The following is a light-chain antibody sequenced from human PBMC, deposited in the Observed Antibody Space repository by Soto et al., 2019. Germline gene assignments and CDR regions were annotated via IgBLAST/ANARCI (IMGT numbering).Light chain of an antibody. CDR2: DAS. V-gene: IGKV3-11*01. Sequence: EIVLKQSPAPLSSSPGERATLSCRASQSVSSYLAWYQQKPGQAPRLLIYDASNSATDSPSRFSGSGSGTDFALTISRLETEDFAVDYCQQHSNWRLTFGGGTKVEIK. J-gene: IGKJ4*01. CDR3: QQHSNWRLT. CDR1: QSVSSY.